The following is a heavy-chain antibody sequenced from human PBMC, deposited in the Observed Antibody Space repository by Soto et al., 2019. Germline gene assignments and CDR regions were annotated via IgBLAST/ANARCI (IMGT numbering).Heavy chain of an antibody. Sequence: QVQLQESGPGLVKPSQTLSLTCTVSGGSISSGDYYWSWIRQPPGKGLEWIGYIYYSGSTYYNPSLKSRVTISVDTSKNQFSLKLSSVTAADTAVYYCAREVLVRPSAAGTNYWGQGTLVTVSS. CDR2: IYYSGST. J-gene: IGHJ4*02. D-gene: IGHD6-13*01. CDR3: AREVLVRPSAAGTNY. V-gene: IGHV4-30-4*01. CDR1: GGSISSGDYY.